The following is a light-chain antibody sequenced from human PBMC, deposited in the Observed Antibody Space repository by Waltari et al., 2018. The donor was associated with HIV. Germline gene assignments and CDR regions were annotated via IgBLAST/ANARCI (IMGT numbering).Light chain of an antibody. Sequence: SYELTQPPSVSVSPGQTARITCPGDALSKQYAYLYQQKPGQAPMLVTYKDSERPAGIPERFSGSSSGTTVTLTISGVQAEDEADYYCQSPDSSGTYVGFGGGTKLTVL. CDR1: ALSKQY. CDR3: QSPDSSGTYVG. V-gene: IGLV3-25*03. CDR2: KDS. J-gene: IGLJ2*01.